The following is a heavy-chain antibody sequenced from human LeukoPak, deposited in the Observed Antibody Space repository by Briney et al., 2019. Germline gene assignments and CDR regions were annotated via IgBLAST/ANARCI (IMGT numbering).Heavy chain of an antibody. Sequence: HPGRSLRLSCAASGFTFSSYAMHWVRQAPGKGLEWVAVMAYDGSNKYYADSLKGRFTISRDNSKNTLYLQMNSLRADDTAVYYCAKDEIGAVAGLIDYWGQGTLVTVSS. CDR3: AKDEIGAVAGLIDY. J-gene: IGHJ4*02. V-gene: IGHV3-30-3*01. D-gene: IGHD6-19*01. CDR2: MAYDGSNK. CDR1: GFTFSSYA.